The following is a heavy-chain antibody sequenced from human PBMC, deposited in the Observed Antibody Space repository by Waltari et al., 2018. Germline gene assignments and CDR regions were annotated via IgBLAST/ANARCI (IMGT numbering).Heavy chain of an antibody. J-gene: IGHJ4*02. V-gene: IGHV4-39*07. CDR1: GGHISSSSYY. CDR2: IYYSGST. CDR3: ARENDNWKTPGDY. D-gene: IGHD1-20*01. Sequence: QLQLQESGPGLVKPSETLSPTCTVSGGHISSSSYYWGWIRQPPGKGLEWIGSIYYSGSTYYNPALKSRVTISVDTSKNQFSLKLSSVTAADTAVYYCARENDNWKTPGDYWGQGTLVTVSS.